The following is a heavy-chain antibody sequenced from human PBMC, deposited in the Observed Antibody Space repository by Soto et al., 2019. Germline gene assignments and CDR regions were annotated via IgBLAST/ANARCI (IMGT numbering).Heavy chain of an antibody. CDR3: ARHVSY. Sequence: QLQLQESGPGLVKPSETLSLTCTVSGVSISSSSYYWGWFRQPPGKGLEWIGTIYGGSSYSNPSLKSRVTISLDTSKNQFSLTLTSVTAADTAVYYCARHVSYWGQGTLVTVSS. J-gene: IGHJ4*02. CDR1: GVSISSSSYY. V-gene: IGHV4-39*01. CDR2: IYGGSS.